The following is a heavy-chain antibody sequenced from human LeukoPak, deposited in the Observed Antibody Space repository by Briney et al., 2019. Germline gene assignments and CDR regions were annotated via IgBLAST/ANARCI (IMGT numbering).Heavy chain of an antibody. V-gene: IGHV3-9*01. CDR3: AKGDYYDSPLDY. Sequence: GGSLRLSCAASGFTFDDYAIPWVRQAPGKGLEWVSGISWNSGSIGYADSVKGRFTISRDNAKNSLYLQMNSLRAEDTALYYCAKGDYYDSPLDYWGQGTLVTVSS. CDR1: GFTFDDYA. CDR2: ISWNSGSI. J-gene: IGHJ4*02. D-gene: IGHD3-22*01.